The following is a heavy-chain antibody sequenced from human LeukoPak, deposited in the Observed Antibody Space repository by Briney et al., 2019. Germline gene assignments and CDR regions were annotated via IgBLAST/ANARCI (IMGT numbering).Heavy chain of an antibody. CDR3: ARGSGYVLDY. CDR1: GFHFSAFE. D-gene: IGHD2-15*01. Sequence: GGSLRLSCAASGFHFSAFEMNSVRQAPGKGLERISHISTGSRTIYYADAVNGRFTISRDNGKNALYLQMNSLRGEDTGVYYCARGSGYVLDYWTQGTLVTVSS. CDR2: ISTGSRTI. J-gene: IGHJ4*02. V-gene: IGHV3-48*03.